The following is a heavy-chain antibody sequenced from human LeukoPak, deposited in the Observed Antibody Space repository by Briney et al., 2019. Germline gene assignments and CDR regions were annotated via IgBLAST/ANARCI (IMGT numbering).Heavy chain of an antibody. J-gene: IGHJ5*02. CDR1: GYTFTSYG. CDR3: AREGHYDSWSGPNWFDP. D-gene: IGHD3-3*01. Sequence: GASVKVSCKASGYTFTSYGISWVRQAPGQGLEWMGWISAYNGNTNYAQKLQGRVTMTTDTSTSTAYMELRSLRSDDTAVYYCAREGHYDSWSGPNWFDPWGQGTLVTVSS. V-gene: IGHV1-18*01. CDR2: ISAYNGNT.